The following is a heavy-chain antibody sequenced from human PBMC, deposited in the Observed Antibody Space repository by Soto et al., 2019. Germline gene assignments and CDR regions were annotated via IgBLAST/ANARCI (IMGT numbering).Heavy chain of an antibody. J-gene: IGHJ6*02. Sequence: QVQLVQSGAEVKKPGSSVRVSCKASGGTPSNYGISWVRQAPGQGLEWMGGIIPVFGTANYAQKFQGRVTITADESKSTVYMDVTSLRSEDTAVYYCSRGDATKIVVTTYYAMDVWGQGTTVSVSS. CDR2: IIPVFGTA. CDR3: SRGDATKIVVTTYYAMDV. D-gene: IGHD4-17*01. V-gene: IGHV1-69*12. CDR1: GGTPSNYG.